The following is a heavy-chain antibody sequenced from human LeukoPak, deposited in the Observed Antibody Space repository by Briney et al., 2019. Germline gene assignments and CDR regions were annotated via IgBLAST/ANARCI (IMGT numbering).Heavy chain of an antibody. J-gene: IGHJ4*02. Sequence: ASVKVSCKASGYTFTSYGISWVRQAPGQGLEWMGWISAYNGNTNYAQKLQGRVTMTTDTSTSTAYMELRSLRSDDTAVYCCARNDYYYDSSGYLVYWGQGTLVTVSS. CDR3: ARNDYYYDSSGYLVY. CDR1: GYTFTSYG. D-gene: IGHD3-22*01. V-gene: IGHV1-18*01. CDR2: ISAYNGNT.